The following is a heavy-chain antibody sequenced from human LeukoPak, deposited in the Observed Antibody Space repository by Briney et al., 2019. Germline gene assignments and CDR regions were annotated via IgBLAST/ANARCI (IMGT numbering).Heavy chain of an antibody. CDR2: IIPILGIA. CDR3: ASTVGYYYGMDV. D-gene: IGHD1-26*01. J-gene: IGHJ6*02. V-gene: IGHV1-69*04. Sequence: GASMKVSCKASGGTFSSYAISWVRQAPGQGLEWMGRIIPILGIANYAQKFQGRVTITADKSTSTAYMELSSLRSEDTAVYYCASTVGYYYGMDVWGQGNPGHRLL. CDR1: GGTFSSYA.